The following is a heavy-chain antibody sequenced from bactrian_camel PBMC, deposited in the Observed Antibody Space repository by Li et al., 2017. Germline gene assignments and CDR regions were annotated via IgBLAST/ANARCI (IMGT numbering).Heavy chain of an antibody. V-gene: IGHV3-2*01. CDR2: IYTGRRST. J-gene: IGHJ7*01. CDR1: GLAYSSYC. Sequence: HVQLVESGGGSVEPGGSLRLSCATSGLAYSSYCMAWFRQAPGKEREAVADIYTGRRSTHYHTSVKGRFTISKDSAKRILNLQMNALQPDDTAVYTCALGAHTGSTNDCTPWGMDYWGQGTQVTISS. D-gene: IGHD1*01.